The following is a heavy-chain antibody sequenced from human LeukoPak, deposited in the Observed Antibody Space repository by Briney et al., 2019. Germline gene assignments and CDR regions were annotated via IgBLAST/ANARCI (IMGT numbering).Heavy chain of an antibody. Sequence: PSETLSLTCTVSGVSISSYYWSWLRQPPGKGLEWIGYIYYSGSTNYNPALKSRVTISVDTYKNQFSLKLRSVTDADTAVYYCARGRVDYYDSSGYFLDHWGQGTLVTVSS. CDR3: ARGRVDYYDSSGYFLDH. CDR2: IYYSGST. D-gene: IGHD3-22*01. CDR1: GVSISSYY. V-gene: IGHV4-59*01. J-gene: IGHJ4*02.